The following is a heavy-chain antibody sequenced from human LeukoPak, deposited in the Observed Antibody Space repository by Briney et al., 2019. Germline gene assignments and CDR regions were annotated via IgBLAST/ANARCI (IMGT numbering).Heavy chain of an antibody. CDR3: AIAAAGKGSMDV. Sequence: GESLRLSCAASGFTLSSYAMSWVRQAPGKGLEWVSAISGSGGSTYYADSVKGRFTISRDNSKNTLYLQMNSLRAEDTAVYYCAIAAAGKGSMDVWGKGTTVTVSS. J-gene: IGHJ6*03. CDR2: ISGSGGST. V-gene: IGHV3-23*01. D-gene: IGHD6-13*01. CDR1: GFTLSSYA.